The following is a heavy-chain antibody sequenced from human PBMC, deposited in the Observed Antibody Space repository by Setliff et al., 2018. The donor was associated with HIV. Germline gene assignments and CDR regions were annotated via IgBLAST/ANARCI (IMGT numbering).Heavy chain of an antibody. D-gene: IGHD3-10*01. CDR1: GCTFTSYY. CDR3: ASKGGSENYPDSDAFDI. CDR2: INPSSGST. Sequence: ASVKVSCKASGCTFTSYYMPWVRQAPGQGLEWMGIINPSSGSTTYPQKFQARVTMTRDTSTSTVYLELRSLRSEDTAVYFCASKGGSENYPDSDAFDIWGQGTLVTVSS. V-gene: IGHV1-46*01. J-gene: IGHJ3*02.